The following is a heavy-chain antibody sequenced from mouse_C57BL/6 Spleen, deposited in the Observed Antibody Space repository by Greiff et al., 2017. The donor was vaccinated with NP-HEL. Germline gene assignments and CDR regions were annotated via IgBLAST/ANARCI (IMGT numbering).Heavy chain of an antibody. CDR3: AGRDVGNWYFDV. V-gene: IGHV1-80*01. CDR1: GYAFSSYW. CDR2: IYPGDGDT. D-gene: IGHD3-3*01. Sequence: QVQLQQSGAELVKPGASVKISCKASGYAFSSYWMNWVKQRPGKGLEWIGKIYPGDGDTNYNGKFKGKATLTADKSSSTAYMQISSLTSDDSAFYFCAGRDVGNWYFDVWGTGTTVTVSS. J-gene: IGHJ1*03.